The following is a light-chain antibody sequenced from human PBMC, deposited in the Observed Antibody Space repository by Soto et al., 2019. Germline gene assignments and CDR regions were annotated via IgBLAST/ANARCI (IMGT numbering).Light chain of an antibody. CDR2: EGS. Sequence: QSALTQSASVSGSPGQSITISCTGTSSDVGSYNLVSWYQQHPGKAPKLMIYEGSKRPSGVSNRFSGSKSGNTASLTISGLQAEDEADYYCCSSAGSNYVFGTGTKVTVL. J-gene: IGLJ1*01. V-gene: IGLV2-23*01. CDR1: SSDVGSYNL. CDR3: CSSAGSNYV.